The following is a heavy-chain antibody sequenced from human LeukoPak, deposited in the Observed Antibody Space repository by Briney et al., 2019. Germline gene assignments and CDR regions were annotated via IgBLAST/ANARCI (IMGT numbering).Heavy chain of an antibody. J-gene: IGHJ6*03. CDR2: ISWNSGSI. V-gene: IGHV3-9*03. Sequence: PGGSLRLSCAASGFNFDEYAMHWVRQAPGKGLEWVSGISWNSGSIGYADSVKGRFTISRDNAKNSLYLQMNSLRAEDMALYYCAKGGDYYYYYMDVWGKGTTVTVSS. CDR1: GFNFDEYA. CDR3: AKGGDYYYYYMDV.